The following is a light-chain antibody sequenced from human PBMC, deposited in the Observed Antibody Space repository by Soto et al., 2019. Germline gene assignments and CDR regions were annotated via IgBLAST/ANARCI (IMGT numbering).Light chain of an antibody. CDR1: QSVIGS. CDR2: DVS. J-gene: IGKJ1*01. Sequence: DIQMTQSPSTLSASVGARVTITCRASQSVIGSFAWYQQQPGKAPKLLIYDVSNLESGVPSRFSGFGSGTEFTLSISSLQPDDFGTYYCQQFYMGWTFGQGTRVDLK. CDR3: QQFYMGWT. V-gene: IGKV1-5*01.